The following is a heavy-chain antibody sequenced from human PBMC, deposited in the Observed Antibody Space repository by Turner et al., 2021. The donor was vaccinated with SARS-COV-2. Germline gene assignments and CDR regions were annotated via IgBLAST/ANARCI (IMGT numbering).Heavy chain of an antibody. J-gene: IGHJ5*02. D-gene: IGHD4-17*01. CDR2: IYYSGST. V-gene: IGHV4-31*03. CDR1: GGSISSGGYY. Sequence: QVQLQESGPGLVKPSQTLSLTCTVSGGSISSGGYYWSWSRQHPGKGLEWSGYIYYSGSTYYNPSLKSRVTISVDTSKNQFSLKLSSVTAADTAVYYCARDHLDPSTVTTWRGFDPWGQGTLVTVSS. CDR3: ARDHLDPSTVTTWRGFDP.